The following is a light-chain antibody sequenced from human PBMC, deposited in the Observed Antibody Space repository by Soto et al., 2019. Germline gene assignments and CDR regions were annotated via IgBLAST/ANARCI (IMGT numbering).Light chain of an antibody. CDR2: GAS. V-gene: IGKV3-15*01. CDR1: QSVSSN. Sequence: EIVMTQSPATLSVSPGERATLSCRASQSVSSNLAWYQQKPGQAPRLLIYGASTRATGIPARFSGSGSGTEFTLNISSLQSEDFADYYCQQYNNWQFTFGPGTKVDIK. CDR3: QQYNNWQFT. J-gene: IGKJ3*01.